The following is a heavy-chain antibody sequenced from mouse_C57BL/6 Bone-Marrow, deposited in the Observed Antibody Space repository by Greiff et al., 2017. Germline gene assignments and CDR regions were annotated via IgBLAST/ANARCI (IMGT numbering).Heavy chain of an antibody. CDR1: GFTFSNYW. J-gene: IGHJ2*01. D-gene: IGHD1-1*01. CDR3: TAVDYYYGSSYGFDY. V-gene: IGHV6-3*01. Sequence: EVKVVESGGGLVQPGGSMKLSCVASGFTFSNYWMNWVRQSPEKGLEWVAQIRLKSDNYATHYAESVKGRFTISRDDSKSSVYLQMNNLRAEDTGIYYCTAVDYYYGSSYGFDYWGQGTTLTVSS. CDR2: IRLKSDNYAT.